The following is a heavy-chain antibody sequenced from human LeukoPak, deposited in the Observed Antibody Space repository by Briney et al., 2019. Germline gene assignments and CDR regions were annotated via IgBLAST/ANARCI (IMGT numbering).Heavy chain of an antibody. D-gene: IGHD4-23*01. Sequence: PGGSLRLSCAASGFTFSSYAMHWVRQAPGKGLEWVAVISYDGSNKYYADSVKGRFTISRDNSKNTLYLQMNSLRAEDTAVYYCAKDLSGSTVVTPGAFDIWGQGTMVTVSS. CDR1: GFTFSSYA. J-gene: IGHJ3*02. CDR2: ISYDGSNK. CDR3: AKDLSGSTVVTPGAFDI. V-gene: IGHV3-30-3*01.